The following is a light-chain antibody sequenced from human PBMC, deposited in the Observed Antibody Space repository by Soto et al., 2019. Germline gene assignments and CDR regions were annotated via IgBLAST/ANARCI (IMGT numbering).Light chain of an antibody. CDR3: GTWDTGLSAGV. Sequence: QSVLTQPPAVSAAPGQKVTISCSGSSSNIGDNYVSWYQQLPGTAPKLIISDNHKRPSGIPDRFFGSKSGTSATLGITGLQTGDEADYYCGTWDTGLSAGVFGGGTKLTVL. CDR1: SSNIGDNY. V-gene: IGLV1-51*01. J-gene: IGLJ3*02. CDR2: DNH.